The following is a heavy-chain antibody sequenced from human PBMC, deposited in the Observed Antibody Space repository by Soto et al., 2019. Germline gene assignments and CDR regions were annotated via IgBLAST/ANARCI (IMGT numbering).Heavy chain of an antibody. CDR3: ARDRSAGKYYDFWSGYYSASGSFDY. J-gene: IGHJ4*02. CDR1: GFTFSSYW. Sequence: PGGSLRLSCASSGFTFSSYWMSWVRQAPGKGLEWVANIKQDGSEKYYVDSVKGRFTISRDNAKNSLYLQMNSLRAEDTAVYYCARDRSAGKYYDFWSGYYSASGSFDYWGQGTQVTVSS. V-gene: IGHV3-7*01. CDR2: IKQDGSEK. D-gene: IGHD3-3*01.